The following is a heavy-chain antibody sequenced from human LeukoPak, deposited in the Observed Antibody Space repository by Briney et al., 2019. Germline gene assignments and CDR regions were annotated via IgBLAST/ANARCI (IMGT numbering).Heavy chain of an antibody. D-gene: IGHD1/OR15-1a*01. V-gene: IGHV4-39*01. CDR3: ASVRAIASANRNKGAFDY. Sequence: PSETLSLTCTVSGGSISSSSYYWGWIRQPPGKGLEWIGSIDYSGSTYYNPSLKSRVTISVDTSKNQFSLKLSSVTAADTAVYYCASVRAIASANRNKGAFDYWGQGTLVTVSS. J-gene: IGHJ4*02. CDR1: GGSISSSSYY. CDR2: IDYSGST.